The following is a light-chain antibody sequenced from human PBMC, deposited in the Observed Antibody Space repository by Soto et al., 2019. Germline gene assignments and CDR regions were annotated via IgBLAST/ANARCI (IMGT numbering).Light chain of an antibody. CDR2: DVT. V-gene: IGLV2-23*02. CDR3: CSFATTGTWG. J-gene: IGLJ3*02. Sequence: QSVLAQPASVSGSPGQSITISCTGTNNDIGIYNFVSWYRQYPGKAPQLLIYDVTKWALGVSNRFSGSKSGSTASLTISGLQAEDEAEYYCCSFATTGTWGFGGGTQLT. CDR1: NNDIGIYNF.